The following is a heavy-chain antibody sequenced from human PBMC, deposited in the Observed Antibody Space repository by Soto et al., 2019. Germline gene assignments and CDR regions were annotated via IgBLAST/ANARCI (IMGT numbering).Heavy chain of an antibody. CDR1: SGSISTNNW. J-gene: IGHJ4*02. CDR3: ARERGAGTYQGFDY. V-gene: IGHV4-4*02. Sequence: QVQLQESGPGLVKPSGTLSLTCAVSSGSISTNNWWHWVRQPPGKALEWIGEIHHTGSTNYSPSLKSRVIMSVDIFKSQFSLSLTSVTAADTAVYYCARERGAGTYQGFDYWGQGTLVTVSS. CDR2: IHHTGST. D-gene: IGHD1-26*01.